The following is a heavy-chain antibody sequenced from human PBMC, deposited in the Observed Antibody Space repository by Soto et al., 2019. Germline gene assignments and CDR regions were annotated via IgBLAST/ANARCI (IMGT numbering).Heavy chain of an antibody. Sequence: QVQLQESGPGLVKPSGTLSLTCAVSGGSISSSNWWSWVRQPPGKGLEWIGEIYHSGNTNYNPSLKSRVTISVAKSKNQFALKLSSVTAADTAVYYCARAPTYGSGWYTWFDPWGQGTLVTVSS. CDR2: IYHSGNT. D-gene: IGHD6-19*01. CDR3: ARAPTYGSGWYTWFDP. J-gene: IGHJ5*02. V-gene: IGHV4-4*02. CDR1: GGSISSSNW.